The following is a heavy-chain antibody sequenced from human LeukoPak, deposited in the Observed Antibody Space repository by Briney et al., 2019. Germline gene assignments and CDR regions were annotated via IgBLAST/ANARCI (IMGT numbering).Heavy chain of an antibody. Sequence: GESLKISCKGSGYSFTSYWIGWVRQMPGKGLEWMGIIYPGDSDTRYSPSFQGQVTISADKSISTAYLQWSSLKASDTAMYYCARMGIGTTLPDAFDIWGQGTTVTVSS. CDR3: ARMGIGTTLPDAFDI. V-gene: IGHV5-51*01. J-gene: IGHJ3*02. CDR1: GYSFTSYW. D-gene: IGHD1-1*01. CDR2: IYPGDSDT.